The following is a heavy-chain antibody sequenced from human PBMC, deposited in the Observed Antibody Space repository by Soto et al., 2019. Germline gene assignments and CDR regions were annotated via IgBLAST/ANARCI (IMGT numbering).Heavy chain of an antibody. Sequence: SVKVSCKASGGTFSSYAISWVRQAPGQGLEWMGGIIPIFGTANYAQKFQGRVTITADESTSTAYMELSSLRSDDTAVYYCAREGAGYNWNPDYYYYGMDVWGQGTTVTVSS. J-gene: IGHJ6*02. CDR3: AREGAGYNWNPDYYYYGMDV. V-gene: IGHV1-69*13. D-gene: IGHD1-20*01. CDR1: GGTFSSYA. CDR2: IIPIFGTA.